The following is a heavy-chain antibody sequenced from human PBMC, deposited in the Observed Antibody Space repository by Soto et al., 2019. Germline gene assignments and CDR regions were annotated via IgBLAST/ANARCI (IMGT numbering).Heavy chain of an antibody. V-gene: IGHV1-69*13. CDR3: ARAWTEVVITTPSVY. CDR2: IIPIFGTA. CDR1: GGTFSSYA. J-gene: IGHJ4*02. D-gene: IGHD3-22*01. Sequence: EASVKVSCKASGGTFSSYAISWVRQAPGQGLEWMGGIIPIFGTANYAQKFQGRVTITADESTSTAYMELSSLRSEDTAVYYCARAWTEVVITTPSVYWGQGTLVTVSS.